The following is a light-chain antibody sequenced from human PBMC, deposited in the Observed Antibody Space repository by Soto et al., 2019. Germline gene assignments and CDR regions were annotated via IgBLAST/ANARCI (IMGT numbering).Light chain of an antibody. CDR1: SSDVGGYNY. CDR3: SSNAGSSNV. CDR2: EVN. Sequence: QAVVTQPPSASGSPGQSVAISCTGTSSDVGGYNYVSWYQQHPGKAPKLMIYEVNKRPSGVPDRFSGSKSGNTASLTVSGLQAEDEADYYCSSNAGSSNVFGTGTKLTVL. J-gene: IGLJ1*01. V-gene: IGLV2-8*01.